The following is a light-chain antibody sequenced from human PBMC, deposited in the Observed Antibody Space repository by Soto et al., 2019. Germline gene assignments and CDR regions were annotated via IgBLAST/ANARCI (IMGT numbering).Light chain of an antibody. CDR1: SSDVGYYNL. Sequence: QSALTQPASVSGSPGQSITISCTGSSSDVGYYNLVSWYQQHPGKAPQLMIYGVTKRPSGVSNRFSGSKSGNTASLTISGLQAEDEADYYCCSYAGSSTLVFGGGTKLTVL. CDR3: CSYAGSSTLV. V-gene: IGLV2-23*02. CDR2: GVT. J-gene: IGLJ3*02.